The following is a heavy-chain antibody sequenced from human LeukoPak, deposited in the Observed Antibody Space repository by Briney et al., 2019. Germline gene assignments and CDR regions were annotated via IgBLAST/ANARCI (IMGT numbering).Heavy chain of an antibody. V-gene: IGHV4-39*07. CDR2: IYYSGST. CDR3: ASVTTVTTF. D-gene: IGHD4-17*01. Sequence: PSETLSLTCTVSGGSISSSSYYWGWIRQPPGKGLEWIGSIYYSGSTYYNPSLKSRVTISVDTSKNQFSLKLSSVTVADTAVYYCASVTTVTTFWGQGTLVTASS. J-gene: IGHJ4*02. CDR1: GGSISSSSYY.